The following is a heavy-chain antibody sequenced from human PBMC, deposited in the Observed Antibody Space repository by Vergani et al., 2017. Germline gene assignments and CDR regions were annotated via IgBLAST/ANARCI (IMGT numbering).Heavy chain of an antibody. CDR3: VRDQVTMLRGRDALDI. Sequence: EVQLVESGGDLVQPGRSLRLSCTASGFTFGYYAMDWFRQAPGQGLEWVGGIRSKAYGQATKYAASVKGRFTISRDDSKSIAYLQMNNLQTEDTAMYYCVRDQVTMLRGRDALDIWGQGTMVTVSS. CDR1: GFTFGYYA. CDR2: IRSKAYGQAT. J-gene: IGHJ3*02. D-gene: IGHD3-10*01. V-gene: IGHV3-49*03.